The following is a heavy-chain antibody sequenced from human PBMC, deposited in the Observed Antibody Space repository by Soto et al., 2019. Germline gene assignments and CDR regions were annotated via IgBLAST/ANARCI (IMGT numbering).Heavy chain of an antibody. V-gene: IGHV3-53*04. Sequence: EVRLVESGGGLVQPGGSLRLSCAASGFIVSSNYMTWVRQAPGKGMEWVSLLYNGGATHYAASVKGRFTISSHSSQNTMFLQMNSLRTEDTDTYYCVRGRYGSEIHWGQGTKVTVSS. D-gene: IGHD3-10*01. CDR2: LYNGGAT. CDR3: VRGRYGSEIH. J-gene: IGHJ4*02. CDR1: GFIVSSNY.